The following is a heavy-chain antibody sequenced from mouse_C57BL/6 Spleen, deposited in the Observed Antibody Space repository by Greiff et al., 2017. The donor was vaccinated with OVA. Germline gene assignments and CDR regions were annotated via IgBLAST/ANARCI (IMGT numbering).Heavy chain of an antibody. CDR3: VRLGDYDEGTFDY. D-gene: IGHD2-4*01. V-gene: IGHV10-1*01. J-gene: IGHJ2*01. Sequence: VKDRFTISRDDSESMLYLQMNNLKTEDTAMYYCVRLGDYDEGTFDYWGQGTTLTVSS.